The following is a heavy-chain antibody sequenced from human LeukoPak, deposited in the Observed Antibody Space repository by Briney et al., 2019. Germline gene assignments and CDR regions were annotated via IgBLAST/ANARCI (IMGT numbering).Heavy chain of an antibody. V-gene: IGHV3-30-3*01. Sequence: GGSLRLSCAASGFTFSSYAMHWVRQAPGKGLEWVAVISYDGSNKYYADSVKGRFTISRDNSKNTLYLQMNSLRAEDTAVYYCARTQQNFDWFAPFDYWGQGTLVTVSS. CDR1: GFTFSSYA. CDR2: ISYDGSNK. D-gene: IGHD3-9*01. J-gene: IGHJ4*02. CDR3: ARTQQNFDWFAPFDY.